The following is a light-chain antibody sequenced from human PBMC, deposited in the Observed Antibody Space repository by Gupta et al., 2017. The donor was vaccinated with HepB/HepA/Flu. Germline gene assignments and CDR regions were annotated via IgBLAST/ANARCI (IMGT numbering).Light chain of an antibody. V-gene: IGLV2-14*03. Sequence: QSALTQPASVSGSPRHSITLSCSGASSDIGDYSHVSWSQHHPGKGPKLIIYAVHNRPSGVSYRFSGSKSGNTASLTISGLQADDEATYYCSSFSRVSTVLFGGGTKLTVL. CDR3: SSFSRVSTVL. CDR1: SSDIGDYSH. CDR2: AVH. J-gene: IGLJ2*01.